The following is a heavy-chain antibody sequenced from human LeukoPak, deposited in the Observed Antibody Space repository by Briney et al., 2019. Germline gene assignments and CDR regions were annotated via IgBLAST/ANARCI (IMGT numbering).Heavy chain of an antibody. CDR1: GYTFTSYD. J-gene: IGHJ3*02. CDR2: RNPNSGNT. CDR3: ARGGLSPAFDI. V-gene: IGHV1-8*03. D-gene: IGHD5/OR15-5a*01. Sequence: GASVKVSCKASGYTFTSYDINWVRQATGQGLEWRGGRNPNSGNTGYAQKFQGRVTSTRNTSISTAYMELSSLRSEDTAVYYCARGGLSPAFDIWGQGTMVTVSS.